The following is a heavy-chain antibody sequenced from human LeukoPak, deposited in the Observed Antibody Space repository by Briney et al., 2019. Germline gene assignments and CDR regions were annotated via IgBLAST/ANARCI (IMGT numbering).Heavy chain of an antibody. CDR2: ISYDGSNK. V-gene: IGHV3-30*18. CDR1: GFTFSSYG. J-gene: IGHJ6*02. CDR3: AKHRGYSYGSLGMDV. Sequence: WRSLRLSCAASGFTFSSYGMHWVRQAPGKGLEWVAVISYDGSNKYYADPVKGRFTISRDNSKNTLYLQMNSLRAEDTAVYYCAKHRGYSYGSLGMDVWGQGTTVTVSS. D-gene: IGHD5-18*01.